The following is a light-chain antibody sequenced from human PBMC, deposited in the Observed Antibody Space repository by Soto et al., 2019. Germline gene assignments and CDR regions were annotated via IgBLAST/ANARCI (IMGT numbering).Light chain of an antibody. Sequence: QSALTQPPSASGSPGQSVTISCTGTSSDVGGSNFVSWYQQRPGKAPKLMIYEVTKRPSGVPYRFSGSKSGNTASLTVSGLQAEDEADYYCSSHTGSEKLLFGTGTKLTVL. J-gene: IGLJ1*01. CDR2: EVT. CDR1: SSDVGGSNF. V-gene: IGLV2-8*01. CDR3: SSHTGSEKLL.